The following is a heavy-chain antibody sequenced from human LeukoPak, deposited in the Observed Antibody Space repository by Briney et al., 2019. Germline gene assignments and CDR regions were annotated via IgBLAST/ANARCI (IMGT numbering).Heavy chain of an antibody. CDR3: AREILEPGKTHEY. J-gene: IGHJ4*02. CDR1: GGSFSGYY. CDR2: INHSGST. Sequence: NPSETLSLTCAVYGGSFSGYYWSWIRQPPGKGLEWIGEINHSGSTNYNPSLKSRVTISVDTSKNQFSLKLSSVTAADTAMYYCAREILEPGKTHEYWGQGTLVTVSS. V-gene: IGHV4-34*01. D-gene: IGHD1-1*01.